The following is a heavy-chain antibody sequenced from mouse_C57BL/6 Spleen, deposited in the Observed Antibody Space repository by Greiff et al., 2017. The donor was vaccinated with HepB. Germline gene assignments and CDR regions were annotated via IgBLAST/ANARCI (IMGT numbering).Heavy chain of an antibody. D-gene: IGHD1-1*01. V-gene: IGHV1-47*01. Sequence: QVQLQQSGAELVKPGASVKMSCKASGYTFTTYPIEWMKQNHGKSLEWIGNFHPYNDDTKYNEKFKGKATLTVEKSSSTVYFELSRLTSDDSAVYYCARGSDYYGSSPWFAYWGQGTLVTVSA. CDR1: GYTFTTYP. CDR2: FHPYNDDT. J-gene: IGHJ3*01. CDR3: ARGSDYYGSSPWFAY.